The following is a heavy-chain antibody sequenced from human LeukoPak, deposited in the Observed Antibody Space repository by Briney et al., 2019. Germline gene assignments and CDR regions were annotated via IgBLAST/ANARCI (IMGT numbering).Heavy chain of an antibody. CDR1: GYSFPNYW. CDR3: ALRVGRDGNKG. D-gene: IGHD5-24*01. V-gene: IGHV5-51*01. Sequence: GESLKISCKGSGYSFPNYWIGWVRQVPGKGLEWMGIIYPGDSDTRYSPSFQGQVTISADKSITTVYLQWSSLKASDTAMYYCALRVGRDGNKGWGQGTMVTVSS. CDR2: IYPGDSDT. J-gene: IGHJ3*01.